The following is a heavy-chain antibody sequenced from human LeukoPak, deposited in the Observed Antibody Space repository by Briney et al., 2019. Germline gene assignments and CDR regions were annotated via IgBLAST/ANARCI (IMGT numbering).Heavy chain of an antibody. D-gene: IGHD7-27*01. CDR3: GTGDPRFDY. J-gene: IGHJ4*02. V-gene: IGHV3-48*01. CDR1: GFSFSTYS. CDR2: IGSGSSAI. Sequence: GGSLRLSCAASGFSFSTYSMNWVRQAPGKGLQWVSYIGSGSSAIYYTDSVKGRFTITRDDAKNSVYLQMNSLRTEDTAVYYCGTGDPRFDYWGQGILVTVSS.